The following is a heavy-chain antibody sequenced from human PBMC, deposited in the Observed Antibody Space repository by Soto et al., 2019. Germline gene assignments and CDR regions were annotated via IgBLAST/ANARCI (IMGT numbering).Heavy chain of an antibody. CDR1: GFTFSSYA. V-gene: IGHV3-23*01. CDR3: AKAPDPIVGATHELDY. Sequence: GGSLRLSCAASGFTFSSYAMSWVRQAPGKGLEWVSAISGSGGSTYYADSVKGRFTISRDNSKNTLYLQMNSLGAEDTAVYYCAKAPDPIVGATHELDYWGQGTLVTVSS. J-gene: IGHJ4*02. D-gene: IGHD1-26*01. CDR2: ISGSGGST.